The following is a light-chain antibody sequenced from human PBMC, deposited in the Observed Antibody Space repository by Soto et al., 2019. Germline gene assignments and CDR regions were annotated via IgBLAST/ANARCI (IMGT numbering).Light chain of an antibody. CDR2: TAA. V-gene: IGKV1-39*01. CDR3: QQSYSTSYS. CDR1: QTISNY. Sequence: DIQMTQSPSSLSPSVGDRVTITCRASQTISNYLNWYQQKPGKATTLLIFTAASLQSGVPSRFSGSGSRTDFTLAISSLQPEDFATYYCQQSYSTSYSFGQGTRLEIK. J-gene: IGKJ2*03.